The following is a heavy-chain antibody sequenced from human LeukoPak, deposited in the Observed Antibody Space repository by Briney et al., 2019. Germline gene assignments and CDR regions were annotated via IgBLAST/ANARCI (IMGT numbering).Heavy chain of an antibody. CDR2: INHSGST. J-gene: IGHJ3*02. CDR1: GGPFSGYY. V-gene: IGHV4-34*01. Sequence: SETLSLTCAVYGGPFSGYYWSWIRQPPGKGLEWIGEINHSGSTNYNPSLKSRVAISVDTSKNQFSLKLSSVTAADTAVYYCARGAAGGDSNGSRAFDIWGQGTMVTVSS. CDR3: ARGAAGGDSNGSRAFDI. D-gene: IGHD4-17*01.